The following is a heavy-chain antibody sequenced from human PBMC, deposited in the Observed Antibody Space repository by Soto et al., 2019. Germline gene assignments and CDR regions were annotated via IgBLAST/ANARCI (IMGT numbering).Heavy chain of an antibody. Sequence: QVQLVQSGAEVKKPGSSVKVSCKASGGTFSSYAISWVRQAPGQGLEWMGGNIPIFGTANYAQKFQGRVTITADESTSTAYMELSSLRSEDTAVYYCARCRYSSSSYYYYYGMDVWGQGTTVTVSS. V-gene: IGHV1-69*01. CDR3: ARCRYSSSSYYYYYGMDV. D-gene: IGHD6-6*01. CDR2: NIPIFGTA. CDR1: GGTFSSYA. J-gene: IGHJ6*02.